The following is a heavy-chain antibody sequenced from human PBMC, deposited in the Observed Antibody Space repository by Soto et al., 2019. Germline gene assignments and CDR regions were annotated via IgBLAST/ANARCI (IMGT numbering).Heavy chain of an antibody. CDR3: ARGGYSYGYNWFDP. Sequence: SETLSLTCAVSGGSISSSNWWSWVRQPPGKGLEWIGEIYHSGSTNYNPSLKSRVTISVDKSKNQFSLKLSSVTAADTAVYYCARGGYSYGYNWFDPWGQGTLVTVSS. V-gene: IGHV4-4*02. CDR1: GGSISSSNW. J-gene: IGHJ5*02. D-gene: IGHD5-18*01. CDR2: IYHSGST.